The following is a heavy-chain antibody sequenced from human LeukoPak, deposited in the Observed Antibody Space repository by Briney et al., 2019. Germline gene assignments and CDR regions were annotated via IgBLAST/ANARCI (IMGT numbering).Heavy chain of an antibody. CDR1: GFTVSNNY. CDR3: VRDQFS. J-gene: IGHJ6*02. D-gene: IGHD3-3*01. Sequence: GGSLRLACAASGFTVSNNYMSWVRQAPGRLEWLSVTYSGETQYADSVKGRFTISRDDSKNTLYLQMNSLRAEDTAIYYCVRDQFSWGQGTTVTVSS. CDR2: TYSGET. V-gene: IGHV3-66*01.